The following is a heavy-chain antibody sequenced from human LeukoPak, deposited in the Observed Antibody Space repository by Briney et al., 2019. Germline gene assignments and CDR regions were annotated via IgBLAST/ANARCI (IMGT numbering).Heavy chain of an antibody. D-gene: IGHD1-7*01. V-gene: IGHV1-69*04. CDR3: ARDQKTGTTRRSYYGMDV. Sequence: SVKVSCKASGGTFSSYAISWVRQATGQGLEWMGRIIPILGIANYAQKFQGRVTITADKSTSTAYMELSSLRSEDTAVYYCARDQKTGTTRRSYYGMDVWGQGTTVTVSS. CDR1: GGTFSSYA. CDR2: IIPILGIA. J-gene: IGHJ6*02.